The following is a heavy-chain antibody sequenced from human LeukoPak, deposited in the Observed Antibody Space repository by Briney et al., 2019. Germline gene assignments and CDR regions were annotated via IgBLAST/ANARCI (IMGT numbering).Heavy chain of an antibody. CDR2: IYSGGST. Sequence: PGRSLRLSCAASGFTVSSNYMSWVRQAPGKGLEWVSVIYSGGSTYYADSVKGRFTISRDNSKNTLYLQMNSLRAEDTAVYYCASPLSYSNYVGELGYWGQGTLVTVSS. CDR1: GFTVSSNY. J-gene: IGHJ4*02. V-gene: IGHV3-53*01. CDR3: ASPLSYSNYVGELGY. D-gene: IGHD4-11*01.